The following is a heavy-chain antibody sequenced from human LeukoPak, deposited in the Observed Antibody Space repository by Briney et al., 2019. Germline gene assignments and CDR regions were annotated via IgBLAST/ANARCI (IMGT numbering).Heavy chain of an antibody. Sequence: SETLSPTRTVAGGSVSSVWHYWSWIRQPPGKGLEWIGYIYYSGSTNYNPSLKSRVTISVDTSKNQFSLKLSSVTAADTAVYYCASWGGIYCSGVSCLQRSEGYSFSSWGPGNLVTVSS. D-gene: IGHD2-15*01. J-gene: IGHJ5*02. CDR2: IYYSGST. V-gene: IGHV4-61*01. CDR1: GGSVSSVWHY. CDR3: ASWGGIYCSGVSCLQRSEGYSFSS.